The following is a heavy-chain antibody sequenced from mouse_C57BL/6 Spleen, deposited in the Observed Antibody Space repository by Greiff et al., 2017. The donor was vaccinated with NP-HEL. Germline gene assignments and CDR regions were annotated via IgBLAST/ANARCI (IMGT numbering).Heavy chain of an antibody. Sequence: VQLQQPGAELVRPGTSVKLSCKASGYTFTSYWMHWVKQRPGQGLEWIGVIDPSDSYTNYNQKFKGKATLTVDTSSSTAYMQLSSLTSEDSAVYYCAREGSSGPPMDYWGQGTSVTVSS. CDR3: AREGSSGPPMDY. V-gene: IGHV1-59*01. J-gene: IGHJ4*01. CDR1: GYTFTSYW. CDR2: IDPSDSYT. D-gene: IGHD3-2*02.